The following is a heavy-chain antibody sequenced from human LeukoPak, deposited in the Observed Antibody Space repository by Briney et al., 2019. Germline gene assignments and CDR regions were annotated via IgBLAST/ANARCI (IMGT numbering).Heavy chain of an antibody. J-gene: IGHJ5*02. CDR2: IYPGDSDT. CDR1: GYSFTSYW. V-gene: IGHV5-51*01. Sequence: GESLKISCKGSGYSFTSYWIGWVRQMPGKGLEWMGIIYPGDSDTRYSPSFQGQVTISADKSISTAYLQWSSLKASDTAVYYCARPGRDGGYTYGFDHWGQGTLVTVSS. CDR3: ARPGRDGGYTYGFDH. D-gene: IGHD5-18*01.